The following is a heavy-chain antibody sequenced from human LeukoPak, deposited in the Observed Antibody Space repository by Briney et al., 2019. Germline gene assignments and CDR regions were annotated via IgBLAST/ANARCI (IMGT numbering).Heavy chain of an antibody. J-gene: IGHJ4*02. CDR1: GFTFSSYA. CDR3: ARNSRRSGTRTSDY. CDR2: ISSNGGST. Sequence: PGGSLRLSXAASGFTFSSYAMHWVRQAPGKGLEYVSAISSNGGSTYYANSVKGRFTISRDNSKNTLYLQMGSLRAEDMAVYYCARNSRRSGTRTSDYWGQGTLVTVSS. D-gene: IGHD3-3*01. V-gene: IGHV3-64*01.